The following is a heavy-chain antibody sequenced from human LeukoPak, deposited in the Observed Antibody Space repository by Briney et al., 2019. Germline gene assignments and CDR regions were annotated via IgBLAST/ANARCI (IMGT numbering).Heavy chain of an antibody. CDR1: GFTFSDYA. CDR3: AKSTMIVVVTNTEFDY. J-gene: IGHJ4*02. D-gene: IGHD3-22*01. Sequence: GGSLRLSCAASGFTFSDYAMSWVRQAPGKGLEWLSVISGGSSGSTYYADSVKGRFTISRDNSKNTLYLQMNSLRAEDTAVYYCAKSTMIVVVTNTEFDYWGQGTLVTVSS. V-gene: IGHV3-23*01. CDR2: ISGGSSGST.